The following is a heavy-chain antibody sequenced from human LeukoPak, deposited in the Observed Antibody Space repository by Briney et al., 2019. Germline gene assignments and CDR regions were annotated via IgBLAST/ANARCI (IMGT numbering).Heavy chain of an antibody. CDR3: ARAGSGWYGGDFDY. Sequence: ASVKVSCKASGSTFTSYDIIWVRLATGQGLEWMGWMNPNSGNTGYAQKFQGRVTMTRNTSISTAYMELSSLRSEDTAVYYCARAGSGWYGGDFDYWGQGTLLTVSS. D-gene: IGHD6-19*01. CDR1: GSTFTSYD. J-gene: IGHJ4*02. V-gene: IGHV1-8*01. CDR2: MNPNSGNT.